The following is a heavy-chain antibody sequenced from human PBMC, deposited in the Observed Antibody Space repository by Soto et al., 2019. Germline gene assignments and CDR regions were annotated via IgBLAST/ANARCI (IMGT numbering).Heavy chain of an antibody. CDR3: ARSGYSYGPNID. CDR2: FIPIFGTA. D-gene: IGHD5-18*01. Sequence: GASVKVSCKAARGSFSASGFSWVRQAPGQGLEWVGGFIPIFGTANYAPKFQDRVTMTADESTSTVYMALSSLKSEDTAMYYCARSGYSYGPNIDWGQGTLVTVSS. V-gene: IGHV1-69*13. J-gene: IGHJ4*02. CDR1: RGSFSASG.